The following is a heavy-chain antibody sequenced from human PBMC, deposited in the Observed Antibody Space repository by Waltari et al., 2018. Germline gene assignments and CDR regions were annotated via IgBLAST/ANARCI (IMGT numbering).Heavy chain of an antibody. J-gene: IGHJ3*02. CDR2: IYYSGST. V-gene: IGHV4-31*03. D-gene: IGHD2-21*01. CDR1: GCSISSGGYY. Sequence: QVQLQESGPGLVKPSQTLSLTCPVSGCSISSGGYYWSWIRQHPGKGLEWIGYIYYSGSTYYNPSLKSRVTISVDTSKNQFSLKLSSVTAADTAVYYWAREVIATHAFDIWGQGTMVTVSS. CDR3: AREVIATHAFDI.